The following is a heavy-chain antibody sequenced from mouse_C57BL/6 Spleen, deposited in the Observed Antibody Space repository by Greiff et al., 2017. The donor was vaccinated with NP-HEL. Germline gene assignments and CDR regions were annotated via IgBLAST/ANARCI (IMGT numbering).Heavy chain of an antibody. Sequence: QVQLQQPGAELVKPGASVKLSCKASGYTFTSYWMQWVKQRPGQGLEWIGEIDPSDSYTNYNQKFKGKATLTVDTSSSTAYMQLSSLTSEDSAVYYCARELTGKGYFDYWGQGTTLTVSS. J-gene: IGHJ2*01. V-gene: IGHV1-50*01. CDR2: IDPSDSYT. D-gene: IGHD4-1*01. CDR1: GYTFTSYW. CDR3: ARELTGKGYFDY.